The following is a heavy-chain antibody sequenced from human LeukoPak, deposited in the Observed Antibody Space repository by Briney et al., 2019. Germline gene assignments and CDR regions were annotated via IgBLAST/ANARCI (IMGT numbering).Heavy chain of an antibody. CDR2: IYTGGST. CDR3: AISSKGRYYGMDV. Sequence: GRSLRLSCAASGFTFSSYAMHWVRQAPGKGLEWVSAIYTGGSTYYAGSVKGRFTISRDNSKNTLYLQMNSLRAEDTAVYYCAISSKGRYYGMDVWGQGTTVTVSS. CDR1: GFTFSSYA. J-gene: IGHJ6*02. D-gene: IGHD3-9*01. V-gene: IGHV3-66*01.